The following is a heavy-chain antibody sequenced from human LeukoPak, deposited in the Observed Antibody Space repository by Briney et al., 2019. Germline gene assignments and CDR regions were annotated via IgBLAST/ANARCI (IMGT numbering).Heavy chain of an antibody. Sequence: GGSLRLSCAASGFTFSSYWMRWVRQAPGKGLVWVTRINSDGSSTSYADSVEGRFTIPRDNAKNTLYLQMNSLRAEDTAVYYCAREDVGYYYYGMDVWGKGTTVTVSS. V-gene: IGHV3-74*01. CDR2: INSDGSST. CDR1: GFTFSSYW. J-gene: IGHJ6*04. D-gene: IGHD3-10*01. CDR3: AREDVGYYYYGMDV.